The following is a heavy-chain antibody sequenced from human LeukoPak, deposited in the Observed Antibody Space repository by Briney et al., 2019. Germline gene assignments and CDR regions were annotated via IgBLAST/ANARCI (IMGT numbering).Heavy chain of an antibody. CDR3: ARRNKLREVGATSFDY. J-gene: IGHJ4*02. CDR1: GGSISSSSYY. V-gene: IGHV4-39*01. D-gene: IGHD1-26*01. CDR2: IYYSGST. Sequence: SETLSLTCTVSGGSISSSSYYWGWIRQPPGKGLEWIGSIYYSGSTYYNPSLKSRVTISVDTSKNQFSLKLSSVTAADTAVYYCARRNKLREVGATSFDYWGQGTLVTVSS.